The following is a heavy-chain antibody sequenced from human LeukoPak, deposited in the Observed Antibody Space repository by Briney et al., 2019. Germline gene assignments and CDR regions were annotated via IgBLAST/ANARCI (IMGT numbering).Heavy chain of an antibody. J-gene: IGHJ4*01. CDR3: ARHNSGSSYRFDY. CDR2: ISHSGGT. D-gene: IGHD1-26*01. Sequence: SETLSLTCTVSGGSISSGDYYWSWIRQPPGKGLEWIAYISHSGGTYYNPSLKSRATISLDTSRNQFSLKLSSVTAADTALYYCARHNSGSSYRFDYWGQGTLVTVSS. V-gene: IGHV4-30-4*01. CDR1: GGSISSGDYY.